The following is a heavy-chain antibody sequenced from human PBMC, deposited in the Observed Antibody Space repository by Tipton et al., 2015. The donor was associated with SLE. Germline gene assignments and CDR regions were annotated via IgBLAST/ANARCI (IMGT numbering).Heavy chain of an antibody. D-gene: IGHD1-26*01. CDR2: VSAYNGNT. Sequence: QSGAEVKKPGASVKVSCKASRYTFTSYDINWVRQATGQGLEWMGWVSAYNGNTNYAQKLQGRVTMTTDTSTSTAYMELRSLRSDDTAVYYCARESRRYSGSPGAFDIWGQGTMVTVSS. V-gene: IGHV1-18*01. CDR1: RYTFTSYD. CDR3: ARESRRYSGSPGAFDI. J-gene: IGHJ3*02.